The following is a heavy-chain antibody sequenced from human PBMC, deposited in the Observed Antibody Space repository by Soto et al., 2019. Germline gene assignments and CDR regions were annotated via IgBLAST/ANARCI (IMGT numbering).Heavy chain of an antibody. CDR1: GYTFTGYY. J-gene: IGHJ5*02. V-gene: IGHV1-46*01. D-gene: IGHD4-17*01. CDR2: INPSGGST. CDR3: AHTTVTDNWFDP. Sequence: ASVKVSCKASGYTFTGYYMHWVRQAPGQGLEWMGIINPSGGSTNYAQKFQGRVTMTRDTSTSTVYMELSSLRSEDTAVYYCAHTTVTDNWFDPWGQGTLVTVSS.